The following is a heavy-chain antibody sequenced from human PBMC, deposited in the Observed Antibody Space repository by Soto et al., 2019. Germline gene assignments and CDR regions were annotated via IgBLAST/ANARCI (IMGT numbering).Heavy chain of an antibody. V-gene: IGHV3-30-3*01. CDR3: ARALFLSNWFDH. CDR2: ISYDGSNK. J-gene: IGHJ5*02. CDR1: GFTFSSYA. Sequence: GGSLRLSCAASGFTFSSYAMHWVRQAPGKGLEWVAVISYDGSNKYYADSVKGRFTISRDNSKNTLYLQMNSLRAEDTAVYYCARALFLSNWFDHWGQVTLVPVSP.